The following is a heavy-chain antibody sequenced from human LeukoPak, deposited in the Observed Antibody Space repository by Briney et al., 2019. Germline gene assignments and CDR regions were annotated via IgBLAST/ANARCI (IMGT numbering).Heavy chain of an antibody. CDR1: GFTFSSYA. CDR2: ISGSGGST. J-gene: IGHJ4*02. V-gene: IGHV3-23*01. CDR3: AAFMVRGVIVEDY. Sequence: GGSLRLSCAASGFTFSSYAMSWVRQAPGKGLEWVSAISGSGGSTYYADSVKGRFTISRDNPKNTLYLQMNSLRAEDTAVYYCAAFMVRGVIVEDYWGQGTLVTVSS. D-gene: IGHD3-10*01.